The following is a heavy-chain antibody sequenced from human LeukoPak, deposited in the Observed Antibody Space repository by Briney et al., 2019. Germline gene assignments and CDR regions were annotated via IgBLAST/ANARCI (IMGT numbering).Heavy chain of an antibody. CDR2: LSGSGGST. J-gene: IGHJ4*02. V-gene: IGHV3-23*01. CDR1: GFTFRSYA. D-gene: IGHD5-18*01. CDR3: AKDSPDTAMGDY. Sequence: GGSLRLSCAASGFTFRSYAMSWVREAPGKGLEWVSALSGSGGSTYYADSVNGRFTISRDNSKHTLYLQMNSLRAEDTAGYYCAKDSPDTAMGDYWGQGTLVTVSS.